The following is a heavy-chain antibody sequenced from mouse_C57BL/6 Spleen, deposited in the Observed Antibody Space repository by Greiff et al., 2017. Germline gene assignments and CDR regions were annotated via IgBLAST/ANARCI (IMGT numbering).Heavy chain of an antibody. V-gene: IGHV1-69*01. D-gene: IGHD1-1*01. CDR2: IDPSDSYT. CDR1: GYTFTSYW. CDR3: ARSETVVECAMDY. J-gene: IGHJ4*01. Sequence: QVQLQQPGAELVMPGASVKLSCKASGYTFTSYWMHWVKQRPGQGLEWIGEIDPSDSYTNYNQKFKGKSTLTVDKSSSTAYMQLSSLTSEDSAVYYCARSETVVECAMDYWGQGTSVTVSS.